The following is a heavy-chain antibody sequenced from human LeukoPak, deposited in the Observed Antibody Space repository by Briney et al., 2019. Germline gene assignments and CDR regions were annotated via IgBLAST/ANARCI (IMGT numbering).Heavy chain of an antibody. Sequence: GGSLRLSCAGSRFTFTTYAMTWVRQAPGKGLEWVSSIRGSGGTTLYADSVKGRFTISRDNSKNTLFLQMNSLRAEDTAVYYCAKDQYYDSSGYLDYWGQGTLVTVSS. V-gene: IGHV3-23*01. J-gene: IGHJ4*02. D-gene: IGHD3-22*01. CDR3: AKDQYYDSSGYLDY. CDR2: IRGSGGTT. CDR1: RFTFTTYA.